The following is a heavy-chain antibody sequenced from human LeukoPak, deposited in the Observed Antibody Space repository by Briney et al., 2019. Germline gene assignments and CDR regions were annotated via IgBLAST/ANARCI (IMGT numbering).Heavy chain of an antibody. D-gene: IGHD2-8*01. V-gene: IGHV3-33*06. J-gene: IGHJ4*02. CDR2: IWYDGSNK. CDR3: AKDFGGLVYAILGLDY. Sequence: GRSLRLSCAASGFTFSSYGMHWVRQAPGKGLEWVAVIWYDGSNKYYADSVKGRFTISRDNSENTLYLQMNSLRAEDTAVYYCAKDFGGLVYAILGLDYWGQGTLVTVSS. CDR1: GFTFSSYG.